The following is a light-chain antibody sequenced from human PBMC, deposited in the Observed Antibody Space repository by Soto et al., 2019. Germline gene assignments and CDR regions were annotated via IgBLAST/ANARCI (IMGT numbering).Light chain of an antibody. CDR2: AAS. CDR3: QHRSK. J-gene: IGKJ4*02. CDR1: QRIRTY. V-gene: IGKV3-11*01. Sequence: EIVLTQSPATLSFFAGERATLSCRASQRIRTYLAWYQKKPGQAPRLLMSAASNRAPGIPARFSGSGSGTDFTLTISSLEPEDFAVYFCQHRSKFGGGTKVEIK.